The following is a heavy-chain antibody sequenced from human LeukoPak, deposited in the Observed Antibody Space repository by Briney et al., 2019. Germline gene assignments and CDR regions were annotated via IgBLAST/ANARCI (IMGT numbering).Heavy chain of an antibody. J-gene: IGHJ4*02. CDR3: ARCPPSGSYACVH. CDR1: GYTFTGYY. CDR2: INPNSGGT. D-gene: IGHD1-26*01. V-gene: IGHV1-2*06. Sequence: ASVKVSCKASGYTFTGYYMHWVRQAPGQGLEWMGRINPNSGGTNYAQKFQGRVTMTRDTSISTAYMELSRLRSDDTAVYYCARCPPSGSYACVHWGQGTLVTVSS.